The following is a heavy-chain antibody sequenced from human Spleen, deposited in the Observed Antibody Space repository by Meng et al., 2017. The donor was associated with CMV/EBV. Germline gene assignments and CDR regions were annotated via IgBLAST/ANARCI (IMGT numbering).Heavy chain of an antibody. CDR2: ISWNSGSI. CDR1: GFTFDDYA. J-gene: IGHJ6*02. D-gene: IGHD5-18*01. CDR3: AKDKMDTAMVDYGMDV. Sequence: GGSLRLSCAASGFTFDDYAMHWVRQATGKGLGWVSGISWNSGSIGYADSVKGRFTISRDNAKNSLYLQMNSLRTEDTALYYCAKDKMDTAMVDYGMDVWGQGTTVTVSS. V-gene: IGHV3-9*01.